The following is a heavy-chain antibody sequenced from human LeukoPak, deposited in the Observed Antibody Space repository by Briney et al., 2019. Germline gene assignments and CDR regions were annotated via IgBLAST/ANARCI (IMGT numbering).Heavy chain of an antibody. J-gene: IGHJ4*02. CDR3: AKGTQRGNSGWGYFIDY. CDR2: INWNSGSI. CDR1: GFKFDEYV. V-gene: IGHV3-9*01. D-gene: IGHD3-10*01. Sequence: GGSLRLSCEASGFKFDEYVMHWVRQAPGKGLEWVSGINWNSGSIDYADSVKGRFTISRDNAKNFLYVQMNNLRAEDTALYYCAKGTQRGNSGWGYFIDYWGQGTLVTVSS.